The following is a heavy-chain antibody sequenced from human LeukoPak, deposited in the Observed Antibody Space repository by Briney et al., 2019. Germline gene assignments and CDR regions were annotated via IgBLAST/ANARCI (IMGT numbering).Heavy chain of an antibody. CDR1: GGSISSYY. D-gene: IGHD3-10*01. CDR2: IYYSGST. J-gene: IGHJ5*02. V-gene: IGHV4-59*12. Sequence: SETLSLTCTVSGGSISSYYWSWIRQPPGKGLEWIGYIYYSGSTNYNPSLKSRVTISVDTSKNQFSLKLSSVTAADTAIYYCARVWFGELDPWGQGTLVTVSS. CDR3: ARVWFGELDP.